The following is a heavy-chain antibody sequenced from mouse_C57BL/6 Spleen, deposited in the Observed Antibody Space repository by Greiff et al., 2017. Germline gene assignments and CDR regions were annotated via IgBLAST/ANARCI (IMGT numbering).Heavy chain of an antibody. CDR2: IYPGNSDT. CDR3: WRGRSY. CDR1: GYTFTSYW. Sequence: VQLQQSGTVLARPGASVKMSCKTSGYTFTSYWMRWVKQRPGQGLEWIGAIYPGNSDTCYNQKFNGKAKLTAVTSASTAYMELSSLTNDDSAVYYYWRGRSYWGQGTTLTVSS. D-gene: IGHD1-1*01. J-gene: IGHJ2*01. V-gene: IGHV1-5*01.